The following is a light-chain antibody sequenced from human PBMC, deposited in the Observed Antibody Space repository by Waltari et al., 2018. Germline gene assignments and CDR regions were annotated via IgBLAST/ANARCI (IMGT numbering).Light chain of an antibody. Sequence: QSALTQPPPASGSPGQSVPISCTGTSSAVGGYNYVPWYQQHPGKAPKLMIYEVSKRPSGVPDRFSGSKSGNTASLTVSGLQAEDEADYYCSSYAGSNNLVFGGGTKLTVL. CDR2: EVS. V-gene: IGLV2-8*01. CDR3: SSYAGSNNLV. CDR1: SSAVGGYNY. J-gene: IGLJ2*01.